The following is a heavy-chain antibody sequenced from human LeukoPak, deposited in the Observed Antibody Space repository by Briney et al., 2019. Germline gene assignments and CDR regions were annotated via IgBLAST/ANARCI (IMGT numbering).Heavy chain of an antibody. V-gene: IGHV3-23*01. CDR3: VRDRDSGFDY. D-gene: IGHD3-10*01. J-gene: IGHJ4*02. Sequence: GGSLRPSCAASGFTFSSHAMNWVRQAQGKGLEWLTFIGGIGGSTYYADSLKGGFTLSRDISKNTLSLQITSLRAEDPAVYYCVRDRDSGFDYWGQGTLVTVSS. CDR1: GFTFSSHA. CDR2: IGGIGGST.